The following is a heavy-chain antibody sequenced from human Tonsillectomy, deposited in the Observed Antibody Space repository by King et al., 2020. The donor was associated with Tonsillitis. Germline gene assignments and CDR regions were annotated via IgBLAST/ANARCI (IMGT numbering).Heavy chain of an antibody. Sequence: QLQESGPGLVKPSETLSLTCTVSGGSISSSRYYWGWIRQPPGKGLEWIGSIYYTGSTYYNPSLKSRVTIFVDTSKNQFSLKLTSVPAADTAMYYCARHFTDTSMGPFDYWGRGTLAT. CDR3: ARHFTDTSMGPFDY. CDR1: GGSISSSRYY. D-gene: IGHD5-18*01. J-gene: IGHJ4*02. CDR2: IYYTGST. V-gene: IGHV4-39*01.